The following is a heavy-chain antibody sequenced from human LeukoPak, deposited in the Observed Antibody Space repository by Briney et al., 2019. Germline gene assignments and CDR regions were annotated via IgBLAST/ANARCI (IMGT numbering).Heavy chain of an antibody. CDR2: MNPNSGNT. CDR1: GYTFTSYD. V-gene: IGHV1-8*01. CDR3: ARGPRGSIFGVVIRYYYMDV. D-gene: IGHD3-3*01. J-gene: IGHJ6*03. Sequence: ASVKVSCKASGYTFTSYDINWVRQATGQGLEWMGWMNPNSGNTGYAQKFQGRVTMTRNTSISTAYMELSSLRSEDTAVYYCARGPRGSIFGVVIRYYYMDVWGKGTTVTVSS.